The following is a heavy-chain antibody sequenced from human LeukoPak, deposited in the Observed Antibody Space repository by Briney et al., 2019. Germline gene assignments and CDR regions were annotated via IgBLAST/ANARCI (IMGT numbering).Heavy chain of an antibody. Sequence: SSVKVSCKASGGTFSSYAISWVRQAPGQGLEWMGGIIPIFGTANYAQKFQGRVTITADTSTDTAYMELSSLRSEDTAVYYCATLPRSTVTTYDYWGQGTLVTVSS. CDR2: IIPIFGTA. J-gene: IGHJ4*02. CDR1: GGTFSSYA. V-gene: IGHV1-69*06. CDR3: ATLPRSTVTTYDY. D-gene: IGHD4-17*01.